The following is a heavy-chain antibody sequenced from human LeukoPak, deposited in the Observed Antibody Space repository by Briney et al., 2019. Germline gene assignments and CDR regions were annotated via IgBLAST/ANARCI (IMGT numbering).Heavy chain of an antibody. D-gene: IGHD2/OR15-2a*01. Sequence: SETLSLTCTVSGGSIGTFYWAWIRQPPGKGPEWIGYISYSGITKYSPSLKSRVTISVDTSKNQFSLKLSSVTAADTAVYYCARVPDRTTCFDYWGQGTLVTVSS. CDR1: GGSIGTFY. CDR3: ARVPDRTTCFDY. J-gene: IGHJ4*02. V-gene: IGHV4-59*01. CDR2: ISYSGIT.